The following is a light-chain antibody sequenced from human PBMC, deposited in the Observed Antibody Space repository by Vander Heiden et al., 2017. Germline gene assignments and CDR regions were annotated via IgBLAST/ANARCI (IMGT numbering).Light chain of an antibody. V-gene: IGLV2-14*01. CDR2: DVS. Sequence: QSALPQPVSVSGSHGQTITIPCTGTSSDVGGYNYVSWYQQHPGKAPKLMIYDVSNRPSGVSNRFSGSKSGNTASLTISGLQAEDEADYYCSSYTSSSTVVFGGGTKLTVL. CDR3: SSYTSSSTVV. CDR1: SSDVGGYNY. J-gene: IGLJ2*01.